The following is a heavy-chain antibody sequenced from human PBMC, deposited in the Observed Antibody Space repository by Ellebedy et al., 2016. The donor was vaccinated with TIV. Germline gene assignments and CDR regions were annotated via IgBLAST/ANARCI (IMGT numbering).Heavy chain of an antibody. Sequence: ASVKVSXXASGYIFTNFGISWVRQAPGQGLEWMGWISADSGNTKYPQKVQGRVTMTTDTSTSTAYMELRSLRSDDTAVYYCARDFRVRTYLVGNTPPPFDYWGQGTLVTVSS. D-gene: IGHD1-26*01. J-gene: IGHJ4*02. V-gene: IGHV1-18*01. CDR2: ISADSGNT. CDR3: ARDFRVRTYLVGNTPPPFDY. CDR1: GYIFTNFG.